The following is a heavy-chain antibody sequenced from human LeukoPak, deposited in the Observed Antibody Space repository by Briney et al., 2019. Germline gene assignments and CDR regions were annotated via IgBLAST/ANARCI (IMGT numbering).Heavy chain of an antibody. J-gene: IGHJ4*02. CDR1: GYTFTGYY. CDR2: FDPEDGET. D-gene: IGHD6-19*01. CDR3: ATVGWLVHY. Sequence: ASVKVSCKASGYTFTGYYMHWVRQAPGKGLEWMGGFDPEDGETIYAQKFQGRVTMTEDTSTDTAYMELSSLRSEDTAVYYCATVGWLVHYWGQGTLVTVSS. V-gene: IGHV1-24*01.